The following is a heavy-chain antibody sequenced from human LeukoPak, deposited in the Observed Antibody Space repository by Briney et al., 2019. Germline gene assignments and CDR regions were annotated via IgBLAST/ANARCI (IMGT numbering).Heavy chain of an antibody. V-gene: IGHV1-2*02. J-gene: IGHJ4*02. Sequence: ASVTVSCKASGYTFTGYYMHWVRQAPGQGLEWMGWINPYSGDRNYAQKFQGRVTMTGDTSISTAYMELSRLQSDDTAVYYCARDGACSSTSCQSFGYWGQGTLVTVSS. CDR1: GYTFTGYY. CDR3: ARDGACSSTSCQSFGY. D-gene: IGHD2-2*01. CDR2: INPYSGDR.